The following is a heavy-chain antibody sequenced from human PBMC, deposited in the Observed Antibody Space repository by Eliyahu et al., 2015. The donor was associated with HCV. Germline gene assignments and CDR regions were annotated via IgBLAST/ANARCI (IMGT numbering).Heavy chain of an antibody. J-gene: IGHJ6*02. CDR3: ARDQAIFGVVKMWSYYGMDV. V-gene: IGHV3-48*01. CDR1: GFIXSSYS. Sequence: EVQLVESGGGLVQPXGSLRLSCAAXGFIXSSYSMNWVRQAPGKGLEWVSYISRSSSSIYYVDSVKGRFTISRDNAKNSLYLQMNSLRAEDTAVYYCARDQAIFGVVKMWSYYGMDVWGQGTTVTVSS. D-gene: IGHD3-3*01. CDR2: ISRSSSSI.